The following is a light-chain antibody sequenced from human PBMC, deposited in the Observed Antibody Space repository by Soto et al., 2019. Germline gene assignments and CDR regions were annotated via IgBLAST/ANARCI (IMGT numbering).Light chain of an antibody. V-gene: IGKV1-5*03. J-gene: IGKJ1*01. CDR1: QSISSW. Sequence: DIQMTQSPSTLSASVEDRVTITCRASQSISSWLAWYQQKPGKAPKLLIYKASSLESGVPSRFSGSGSGTEFTLTISSLQPDDFATYYCQQYNSFPTFGQGTKVEIK. CDR2: KAS. CDR3: QQYNSFPT.